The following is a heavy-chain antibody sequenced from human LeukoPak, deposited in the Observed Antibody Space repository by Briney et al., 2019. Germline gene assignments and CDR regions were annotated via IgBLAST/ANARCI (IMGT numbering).Heavy chain of an antibody. D-gene: IGHD2-21*01. J-gene: IGHJ4*02. Sequence: SETLSLTCAVYGGSFSGYYWSWIRQPPGKGLEWIGEINHSGSTNYNPSLKSRVTISVDTSKDQFSLKLSSVTAADTAVYYCASLNCGGDCYASSFDYWGQGTLVTVSS. CDR1: GGSFSGYY. CDR2: INHSGST. CDR3: ASLNCGGDCYASSFDY. V-gene: IGHV4-34*01.